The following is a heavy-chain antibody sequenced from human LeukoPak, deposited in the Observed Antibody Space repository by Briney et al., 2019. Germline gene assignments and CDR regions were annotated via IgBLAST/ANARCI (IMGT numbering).Heavy chain of an antibody. V-gene: IGHV3-53*01. Sequence: GGSLRLSCAASEFSVSDKYMTWVRQAPGKGLEWLSIIYSGGDTHYSDSVKGRFTISRDNSKNTVYLQVNSLRAEDTAVYYCARVFVRGAALRCFDVWSQGTMVSVSS. CDR3: ARVFVRGAALRCFDV. CDR1: EFSVSDKY. CDR2: IYSGGDT. J-gene: IGHJ3*01. D-gene: IGHD2-15*01.